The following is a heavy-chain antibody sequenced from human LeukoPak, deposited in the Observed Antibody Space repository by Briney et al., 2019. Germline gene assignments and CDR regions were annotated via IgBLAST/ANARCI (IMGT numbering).Heavy chain of an antibody. D-gene: IGHD3-3*01. CDR1: GFNFSSYA. CDR3: ARESWSDSVAFDI. J-gene: IGHJ3*02. Sequence: GTSPRLSCAASGFNFSSYAMHWVRQAPGEGLEWVGLISYGGIDKSYADSVKGRFTISRDSSKRTLYLQMNSLRAEDTAMYYCARESWSDSVAFDIWGLGTMVIVSS. CDR2: ISYGGIDK. V-gene: IGHV3-30*04.